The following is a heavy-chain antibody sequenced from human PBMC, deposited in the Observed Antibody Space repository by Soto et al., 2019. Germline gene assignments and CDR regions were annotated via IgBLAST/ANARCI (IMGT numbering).Heavy chain of an antibody. CDR2: IWYDGSNK. J-gene: IGHJ4*02. D-gene: IGHD6-13*01. CDR1: GFTFSSYG. CDR3: ARYGYSSSWYVPLLDF. Sequence: SLRLSCAASGFTFSSYGMHWVRQAPGKGLEWVAVIWYDGSNKYYADSVKGRFTISRDNSKNTLYLQMNSLRAEDTAVYYCARYGYSSSWYVPLLDFRGQGSSVTGSS. V-gene: IGHV3-33*01.